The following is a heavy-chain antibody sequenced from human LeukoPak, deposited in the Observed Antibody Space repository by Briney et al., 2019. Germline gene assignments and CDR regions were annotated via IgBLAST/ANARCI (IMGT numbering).Heavy chain of an antibody. J-gene: IGHJ4*02. V-gene: IGHV4-38-2*02. CDR2: VYHSGST. D-gene: IGHD6-13*01. Sequence: SETLSLTYTVSGYSISSGYYWGWIRQPPGKGLEWIGSVYHSGSTYYNPSLKSRVTISVDTSKNQFSLKLSSVTAADTAVYYCARGGTGSWADYWGQGTLVTVSS. CDR1: GYSISSGYY. CDR3: ARGGTGSWADY.